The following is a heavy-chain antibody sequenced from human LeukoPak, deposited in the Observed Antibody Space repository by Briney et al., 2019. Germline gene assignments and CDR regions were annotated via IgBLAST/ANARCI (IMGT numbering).Heavy chain of an antibody. D-gene: IGHD2-2*01. Sequence: GSLRLSCAASGFTFDSYAMTWVRQAPGEGLEWVSAISGSGGSTYYADSVKGRFTISKDNSKNTLYLQMNSLRAEDTAVYYCAKNDQYQLLSAFDYWGQGTLVTVSS. CDR1: GFTFDSYA. CDR2: ISGSGGST. J-gene: IGHJ4*02. V-gene: IGHV3-23*01. CDR3: AKNDQYQLLSAFDY.